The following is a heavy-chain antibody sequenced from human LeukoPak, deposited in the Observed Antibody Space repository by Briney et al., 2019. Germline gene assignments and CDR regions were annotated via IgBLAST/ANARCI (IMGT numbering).Heavy chain of an antibody. J-gene: IGHJ6*04. CDR2: IKQDGGEI. Sequence: PGGSLRLSCAASGFTFSSYWMSWVRQAPGKGLEWVANIKQDGGEIYYVDSVKGRFTISRDNAKNSLSLQMNSLRAEDTAVYYCAELGITMIGGVWGKGTTVTISS. V-gene: IGHV3-7*01. D-gene: IGHD3-10*02. CDR3: AELGITMIGGV. CDR1: GFTFSSYW.